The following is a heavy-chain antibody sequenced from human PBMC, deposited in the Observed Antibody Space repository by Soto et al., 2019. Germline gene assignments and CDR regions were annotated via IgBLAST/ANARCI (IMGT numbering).Heavy chain of an antibody. CDR2: ISYDGSNK. V-gene: IGHV3-30*18. D-gene: IGHD3-22*01. CDR3: AKATLDDSSGYYPYYYYGMDV. Sequence: QVQLVESGGGVVQPGRSLRLSCAASGFTFSSYGMHWVRQAPGKGLEWVAVISYDGSNKYYADSVKGRFTISRDNSKNTLYLQMNSLRAEDTAVYYCAKATLDDSSGYYPYYYYGMDVWGQGTTVTVSS. J-gene: IGHJ6*02. CDR1: GFTFSSYG.